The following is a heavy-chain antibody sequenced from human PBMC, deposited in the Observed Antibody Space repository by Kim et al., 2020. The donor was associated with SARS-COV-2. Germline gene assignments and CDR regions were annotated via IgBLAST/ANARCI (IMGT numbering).Heavy chain of an antibody. D-gene: IGHD6-19*01. Sequence: GGSLRLSCAASGFTFSSYEMNWVRQAPGKGLEWVSYISSSGSTIYYADSVKGRFTISRDNAKNSLYLQMNSLRAEDTAVYYCAREAGAAASDYWGQGTLVTVSS. CDR2: ISSSGSTI. V-gene: IGHV3-48*03. CDR1: GFTFSSYE. CDR3: AREAGAAASDY. J-gene: IGHJ4*02.